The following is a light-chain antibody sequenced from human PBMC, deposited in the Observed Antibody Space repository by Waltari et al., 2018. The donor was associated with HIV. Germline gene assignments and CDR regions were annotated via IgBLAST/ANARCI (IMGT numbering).Light chain of an antibody. CDR2: DAS. CDR1: QSVSSY. CDR3: QQRSNWPFT. Sequence: EIVLTQSPATPSLSPGERATRSCRASQSVSSYLAWYQQQPGQAPRLLIYDASNRATGIPARFSGSGSGTDFTLTISSLEPEDFAVYYCQQRSNWPFTFGQGTRLEIK. J-gene: IGKJ5*01. V-gene: IGKV3-11*01.